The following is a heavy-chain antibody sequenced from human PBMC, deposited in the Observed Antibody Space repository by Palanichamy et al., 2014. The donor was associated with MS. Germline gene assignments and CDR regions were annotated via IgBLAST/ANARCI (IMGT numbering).Heavy chain of an antibody. Sequence: QVQLQQSGPGLVRPSQTLSLTCVISGDSVSNTNAAWNWIRQSPSRGLEWLGRTYYRSKWYKDSAASVKTRISINEDTSKNQFSLQLSSATPEDTAVYYCARDSNWYFDCWGQGALVTVSS. D-gene: IGHD1-14*01. CDR3: ARDSNWYFDC. V-gene: IGHV6-1*01. CDR2: TYYRSKWYK. CDR1: GDSVSNTNAA. J-gene: IGHJ4*02.